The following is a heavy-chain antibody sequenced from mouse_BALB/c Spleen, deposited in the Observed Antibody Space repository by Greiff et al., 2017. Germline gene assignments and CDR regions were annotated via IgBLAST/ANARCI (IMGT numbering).Heavy chain of an antibody. CDR1: GFTFSSYT. CDR2: ISSGGSYT. J-gene: IGHJ4*01. V-gene: IGHV5-6-4*01. Sequence: EVQLVESGGGLVKPGGSLKLSCAASGFTFSSYTKSWVRQTPEKRLEWVATISSGGSYTYYPDSVKGRFTISRDNAKNTLYLQMSSLKSEDTAMYYCTRDGNPDYYAMDYWGQGTSVTVSS. CDR3: TRDGNPDYYAMDY. D-gene: IGHD2-1*01.